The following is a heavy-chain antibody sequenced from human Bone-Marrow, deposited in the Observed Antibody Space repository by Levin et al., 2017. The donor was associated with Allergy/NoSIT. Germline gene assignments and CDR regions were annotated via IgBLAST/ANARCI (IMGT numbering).Heavy chain of an antibody. J-gene: IGHJ4*02. D-gene: IGHD2/OR15-2a*01. V-gene: IGHV3-49*03. CDR2: IRASGTT. CDR3: TRDRIKTDY. Sequence: PGESLKISCTTSGFTFTDYAVTWFRQAPGKGLEWISFIRASGTTEYAPSVQGRFTISRDDSKSIAYLQMNSLKTEDTAVYYCTRDRIKTDYWGQGTLVTVSS. CDR1: GFTFTDYA.